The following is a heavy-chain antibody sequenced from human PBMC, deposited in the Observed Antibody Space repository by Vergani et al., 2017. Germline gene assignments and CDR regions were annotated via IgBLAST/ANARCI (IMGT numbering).Heavy chain of an antibody. CDR3: AKDSSGAGYFDY. Sequence: VQLVESGGGLVQPGGSLRLSCAASGFTFSSYGMHWVRQAPGKGLEWVAVISYDGSNKYYADSVKGRFTISRDNSKNTLYLQMNSLRAEDTAVYYCAKDSSGAGYFDYWGQGTLVTVSS. CDR2: ISYDGSNK. D-gene: IGHD6-19*01. J-gene: IGHJ4*02. V-gene: IGHV3-30*18. CDR1: GFTFSSYG.